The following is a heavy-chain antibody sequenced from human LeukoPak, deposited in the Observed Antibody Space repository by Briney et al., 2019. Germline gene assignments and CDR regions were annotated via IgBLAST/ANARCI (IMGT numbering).Heavy chain of an antibody. D-gene: IGHD3-22*01. J-gene: IGHJ4*02. Sequence: PGGSLRLSCAASGFTFSSYGMSWVRQAPGKGLEWVSSISGGGDRTYDADSVKGRFTVSRDNSKNTLYLQMNSLRAEDTAEYYCAKHYYDSSGSSLDYWGQGTLVTVSS. CDR3: AKHYYDSSGSSLDY. CDR2: ISGGGDRT. V-gene: IGHV3-23*01. CDR1: GFTFSSYG.